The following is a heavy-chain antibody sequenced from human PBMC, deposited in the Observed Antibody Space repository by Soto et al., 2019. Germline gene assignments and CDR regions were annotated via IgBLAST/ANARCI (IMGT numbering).Heavy chain of an antibody. CDR1: GFTFSSYG. V-gene: IGHV3-30*18. J-gene: IGHJ4*02. CDR3: AKDHASFMTTVTHTPFDY. CDR2: ISYDGSNK. Sequence: GGSLRLSCAASGFTFSSYGMHWVRQAPGKGLEWVAVISYDGSNKYYADSVKGRFTISRDNSKNTLYLQMNSLRAEDTAVYYCAKDHASFMTTVTHTPFDYWGQGTLVTVSS. D-gene: IGHD4-17*01.